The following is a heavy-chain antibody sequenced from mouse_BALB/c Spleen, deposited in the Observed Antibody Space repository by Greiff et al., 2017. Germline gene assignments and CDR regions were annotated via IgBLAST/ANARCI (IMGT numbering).Heavy chain of an antibody. Sequence: VQLQQSGPELVKPGASVKMSCKASGYTFTSYVMHWVKQKPGQGLEWIGYINPYNDGTKYNEKFKGKATLTSDKSSSTAYMELSSLTSEDSAVYYCARAAHYGSFAYWGQGTLVTVSA. V-gene: IGHV1-14*01. CDR2: INPYNDGT. CDR3: ARAAHYGSFAY. CDR1: GYTFTSYV. J-gene: IGHJ3*01. D-gene: IGHD2-2*01.